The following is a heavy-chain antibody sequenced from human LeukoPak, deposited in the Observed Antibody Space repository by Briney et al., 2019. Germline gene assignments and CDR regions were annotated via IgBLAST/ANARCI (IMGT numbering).Heavy chain of an antibody. Sequence: PSETLSLTCTVSGGSITSYYWTWIRQPPGRGLERIGYIYHSGTTNYNPPLKSRVTISVDTSKDQFSLKLSSMTAADTAVCYCAQKAPYSPGYSQDWGQGTLVTVSS. J-gene: IGHJ1*01. V-gene: IGHV4-59*01. D-gene: IGHD2-15*01. CDR2: IYHSGTT. CDR1: GGSITSYY. CDR3: AQKAPYSPGYSQD.